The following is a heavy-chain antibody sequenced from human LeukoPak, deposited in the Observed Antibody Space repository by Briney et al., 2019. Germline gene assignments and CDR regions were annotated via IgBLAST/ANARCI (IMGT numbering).Heavy chain of an antibody. Sequence: GRSLRLSCTASGFTFGDYAMSWVRQAPGKGREWVGFIRSKAYGGTTEYAASVKGRFTISRDDSKSIAYLQMNSLKTEDTAVYYCTREYFYDFWSGDAFDIWGQGTMVTVSS. D-gene: IGHD3-3*01. CDR3: TREYFYDFWSGDAFDI. J-gene: IGHJ3*02. CDR1: GFTFGDYA. CDR2: IRSKAYGGTT. V-gene: IGHV3-49*04.